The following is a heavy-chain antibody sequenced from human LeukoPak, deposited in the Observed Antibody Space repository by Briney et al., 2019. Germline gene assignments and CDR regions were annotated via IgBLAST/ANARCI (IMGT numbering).Heavy chain of an antibody. CDR1: GFTFTNYA. Sequence: GGSLRLSCAVSGFTFTNYAMNWVRQAPGKGLEWVAAVSGNGGSTYYADSVKGRFTISRDNSKNTLYLQMNSLRAEDTAVYYCAPGCRSPSCNMDYFDYWGQGTLVTVSS. CDR3: APGCRSPSCNMDYFDY. J-gene: IGHJ4*02. D-gene: IGHD2-2*02. V-gene: IGHV3-23*01. CDR2: VSGNGGST.